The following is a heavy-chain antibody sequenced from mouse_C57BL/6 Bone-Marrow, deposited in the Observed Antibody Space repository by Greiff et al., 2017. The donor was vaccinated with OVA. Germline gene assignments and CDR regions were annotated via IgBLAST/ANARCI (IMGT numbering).Heavy chain of an antibody. Sequence: VQVVESGGGLVKPGGSLKLSCAASGFTFSSYAMSWVRQTPEKRLEWVATISDGGSYTYYPDNVKGRFTISRDNAKNNLYLQMSHLKSEDTAMYYCARDSLYYYGSTYYYAMDYWGQGTSVTVSS. D-gene: IGHD1-1*01. CDR1: GFTFSSYA. CDR2: ISDGGSYT. J-gene: IGHJ4*01. V-gene: IGHV5-4*01. CDR3: ARDSLYYYGSTYYYAMDY.